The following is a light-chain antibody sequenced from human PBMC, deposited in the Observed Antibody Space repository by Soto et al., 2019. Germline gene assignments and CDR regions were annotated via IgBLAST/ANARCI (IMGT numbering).Light chain of an antibody. CDR3: SSYRSSSTL. CDR2: DVR. Sequence: QSALTQPASVSGSPGQSITISCTGTSSDVGGYDYVSWYQQHPGKAPKLMIYDVRNRPSGVSNRFSGSKSGNTASLTISGLQAEDEADYYCSSYRSSSTLFGGGTKLTVL. V-gene: IGLV2-14*03. J-gene: IGLJ2*01. CDR1: SSDVGGYDY.